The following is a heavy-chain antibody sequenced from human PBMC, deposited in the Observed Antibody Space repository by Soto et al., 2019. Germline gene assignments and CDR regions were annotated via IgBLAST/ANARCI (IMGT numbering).Heavy chain of an antibody. CDR2: INADNGNT. J-gene: IGHJ5*02. Sequence: VASVKVSCKASGYTFTRYTMNWVRQARGQRLERMGWINADNGNTKSSQKFQDRVIITRDTSASTAYMDLSSLRSEDTAVYYCAIGSATGPLDTWGQGIIVTVSS. CDR1: GYTFTRYT. D-gene: IGHD2-15*01. V-gene: IGHV1-3*01. CDR3: AIGSATGPLDT.